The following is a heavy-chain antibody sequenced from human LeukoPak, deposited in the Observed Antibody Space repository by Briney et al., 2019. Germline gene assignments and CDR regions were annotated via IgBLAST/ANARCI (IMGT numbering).Heavy chain of an antibody. CDR1: GFTLSSFG. V-gene: IGHV3-30*18. CDR2: ISDDGSNR. Sequence: PGGSLRLSCTASGFTLSSFGMHWVRQAPGKGLEWVAVISDDGSNRYYADSVKGRFTISRDNSNNTLYLQMDSLRADDAAVYYCAKDADTATIIYWYFDLWGRGTLVTVCS. D-gene: IGHD5-18*01. J-gene: IGHJ2*01. CDR3: AKDADTATIIYWYFDL.